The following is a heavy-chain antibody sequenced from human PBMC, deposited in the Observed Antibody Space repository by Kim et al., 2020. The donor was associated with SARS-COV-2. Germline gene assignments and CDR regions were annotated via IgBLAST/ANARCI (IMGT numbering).Heavy chain of an antibody. V-gene: IGHV4-34*01. CDR3: ARKRYFDWLLYKGAAPFDY. D-gene: IGHD3-9*01. CDR1: GGSFSGYY. J-gene: IGHJ4*02. CDR2: INHSGST. Sequence: SETLSLTCAVYGGSFSGYYWSWIRQPPGKGLEWIGEINHSGSTNYNPSLKSRVTISVDTSKNQFSLKLSSVTAADTAVYYCARKRYFDWLLYKGAAPFDYWGQGTLVTVSS.